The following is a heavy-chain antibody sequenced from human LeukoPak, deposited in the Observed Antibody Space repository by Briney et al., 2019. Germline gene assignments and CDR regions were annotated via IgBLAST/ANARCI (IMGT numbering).Heavy chain of an antibody. D-gene: IGHD4-17*01. CDR1: GFTFVSHG. CDR2: ISPGSTTI. Sequence: GGSLRLSCAASGFTFVSHGMIWVRQAPGKGLEWLSYISPGSTTINSADSVKDRFTTSRGKAKSSLFLQMNSLRAEDTAVYYCARVRGPTVTTMYFDYWGQGALVTVPS. J-gene: IGHJ4*02. V-gene: IGHV3-48*01. CDR3: ARVRGPTVTTMYFDY.